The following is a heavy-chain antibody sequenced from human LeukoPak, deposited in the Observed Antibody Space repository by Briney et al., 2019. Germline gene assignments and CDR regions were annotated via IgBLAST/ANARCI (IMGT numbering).Heavy chain of an antibody. D-gene: IGHD3-10*01. CDR2: ISLSGSSI. CDR3: ARERFHGSGAPKYDY. Sequence: PGGSLRLSCAASGFTFSSNYMSWVRQAPGKGLEWVASISLSGSSIYYADSVKGRFTISRDNAKNSLYLQMNSLRVDDTAVYYCARERFHGSGAPKYDYWGQGTLVTVSS. V-gene: IGHV3-21*01. CDR1: GFTFSSNY. J-gene: IGHJ4*02.